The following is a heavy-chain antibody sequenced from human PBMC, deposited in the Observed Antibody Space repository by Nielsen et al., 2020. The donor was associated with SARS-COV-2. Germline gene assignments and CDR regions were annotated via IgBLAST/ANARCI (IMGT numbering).Heavy chain of an antibody. J-gene: IGHJ3*02. CDR1: GGSISSSSYY. CDR2: IYYSGST. CDR3: ARVFSSSWNDAFDI. V-gene: IGHV4-39*07. D-gene: IGHD6-13*01. Sequence: SETLSLTCTVSGGSISSSSYYWGWIRQPPGKGLEWIGSIYYSGSTYYNPSLKSRVTISVDTSKNQFSLKLSSVTAADTAVYYCARVFSSSWNDAFDIWGQGTMVTVSS.